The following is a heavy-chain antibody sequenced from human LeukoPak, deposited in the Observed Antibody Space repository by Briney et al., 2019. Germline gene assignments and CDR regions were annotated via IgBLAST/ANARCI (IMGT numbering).Heavy chain of an antibody. V-gene: IGHV3-23*01. CDR2: ISGSGGST. J-gene: IGHJ4*02. Sequence: PGRSLRLSCAASGFTFSSYAMSWVRQAPGKGLEWVSTISGSGGSTYYADSVKGRFTISRDNSKNTLYLQMNSLRAEDTAVYYCAKSYSYGYRDPFDYWGQGTLVTVSS. CDR3: AKSYSYGYRDPFDY. D-gene: IGHD5-18*01. CDR1: GFTFSSYA.